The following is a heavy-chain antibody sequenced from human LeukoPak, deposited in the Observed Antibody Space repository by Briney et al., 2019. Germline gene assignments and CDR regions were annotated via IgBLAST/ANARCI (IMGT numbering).Heavy chain of an antibody. D-gene: IGHD5-24*01. CDR3: ARVFSDGYNAGFDY. V-gene: IGHV7-4-1*02. CDR1: GYSFTSYT. CDR2: INTHTGNP. J-gene: IGHJ4*02. Sequence: VSVKVSCKASGYSFTSYTVNWVRQAPGQGREWMGWINTHTGNPTYAQGFTGRFVFSLDTSVSAAYLQISSLNAEDTAVYYCARVFSDGYNAGFDYWGQGTLVTVSS.